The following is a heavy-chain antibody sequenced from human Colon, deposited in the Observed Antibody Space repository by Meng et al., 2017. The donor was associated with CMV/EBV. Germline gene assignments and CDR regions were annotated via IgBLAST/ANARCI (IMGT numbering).Heavy chain of an antibody. J-gene: IGHJ5*02. D-gene: IGHD1-26*01. V-gene: IGHV4-34*01. CDR3: ARRSGSYRLTYWFDP. CDR2: IDHVGAT. Sequence: SETLSLTCAASGFPVSANYMAWFRQAPGKGPEWIGDIDHVGATNYNPSLKSRVTISVDTSKNEFSLSLTSVTATDTAVYYCARRSGSYRLTYWFDPWGQGTLVTVSS. CDR1: GFPVSANY.